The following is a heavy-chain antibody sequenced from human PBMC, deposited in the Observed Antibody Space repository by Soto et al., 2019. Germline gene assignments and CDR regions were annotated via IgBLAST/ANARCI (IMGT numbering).Heavy chain of an antibody. CDR1: GFTFSDYY. Sequence: GGSLRLSCAASGFTFSDYYMSWIRQAPGKGLEWVSYISSSGSTIYYADSVKGRFTISRDNAKNSLYLQMNSLRAEDTSVYYCARVHPHCSGGSCYYQPMGYYYYMDVWGKGTTVTVSS. D-gene: IGHD2-15*01. CDR2: ISSSGSTI. V-gene: IGHV3-11*01. CDR3: ARVHPHCSGGSCYYQPMGYYYYMDV. J-gene: IGHJ6*03.